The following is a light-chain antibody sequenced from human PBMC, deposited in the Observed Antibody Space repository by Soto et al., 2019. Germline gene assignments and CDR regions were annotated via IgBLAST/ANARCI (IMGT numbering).Light chain of an antibody. J-gene: IGKJ4*01. CDR2: GAS. Sequence: EIVMTQSPATLSVSPGERATLSCRASQSVSSNLAWYQQKPGQAPRLLIYGASTRATGIPARFSGSGSGTEFTLTISSLQSEDFAVYYYQQYNNWPLLTFGGGTKV. CDR1: QSVSSN. V-gene: IGKV3-15*01. CDR3: QQYNNWPLLT.